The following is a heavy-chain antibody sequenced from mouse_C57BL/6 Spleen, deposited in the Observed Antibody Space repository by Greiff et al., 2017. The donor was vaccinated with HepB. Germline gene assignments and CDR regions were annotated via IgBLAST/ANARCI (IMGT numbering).Heavy chain of an antibody. CDR3: ARRGAYYDFDY. J-gene: IGHJ2*01. CDR1: GYSITSGYY. D-gene: IGHD2-10*01. Sequence: EVKLMESGPGLVKPSQSLSLTCSVTGYSITSGYYWNWIRQFPGNKLEWMGYISYDGSNNYNPSLKNRISITRDTSKNQFFLKLNSVTTEDTATYYCARRGAYYDFDYWGQGTTLTVSS. CDR2: ISYDGSN. V-gene: IGHV3-6*01.